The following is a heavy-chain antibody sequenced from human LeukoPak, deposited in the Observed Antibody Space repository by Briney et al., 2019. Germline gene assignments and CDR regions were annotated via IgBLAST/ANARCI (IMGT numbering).Heavy chain of an antibody. Sequence: SETLSLTCAVYGGSFSGYYWSWIRQPPGKGLEWIGEINHSGSTNYNPSLKSRVTISVDTSKNQFSLKLSSVTAADTAVYYCARGMVIDGDYDYYYYGMDVWGQGTTVTVSS. CDR1: GGSFSGYY. D-gene: IGHD4-17*01. J-gene: IGHJ6*02. CDR3: ARGMVIDGDYDYYYYGMDV. V-gene: IGHV4-34*01. CDR2: INHSGST.